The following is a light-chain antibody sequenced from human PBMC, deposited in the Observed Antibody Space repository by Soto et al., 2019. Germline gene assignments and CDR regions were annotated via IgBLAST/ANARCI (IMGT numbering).Light chain of an antibody. CDR1: SSNIGSNP. CDR3: ATWDDSLSGPV. Sequence: QPVLTRPPSASGAPGQRVTISCSGSSSNIGSNPVNWYQQLPGTAPKLLIYTDNERPSGVPDRFSGSKSGTSASLAIGGLQSEDEADYYCATWDDSLSGPVFGGGTKLTVL. CDR2: TDN. J-gene: IGLJ3*02. V-gene: IGLV1-44*01.